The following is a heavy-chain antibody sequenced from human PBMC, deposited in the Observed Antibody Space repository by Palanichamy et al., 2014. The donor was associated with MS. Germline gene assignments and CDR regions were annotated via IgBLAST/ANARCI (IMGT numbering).Heavy chain of an antibody. J-gene: IGHJ4*02. CDR1: GFIFSSYA. D-gene: IGHD4-17*01. CDR3: ATHDYGVYKAPGRFDY. V-gene: IGHV3-23*01. Sequence: EVQLLESGGGLVQPGGSLRLSCAASGFIFSSYALSWVRQAPGKGLERVSAISASGASTYFADSVKGRFTISRDNSKNTLYLQMNSLRAEDTAVYYCATHDYGVYKAPGRFDYWGQGTLVTVSS. CDR2: ISASGAST.